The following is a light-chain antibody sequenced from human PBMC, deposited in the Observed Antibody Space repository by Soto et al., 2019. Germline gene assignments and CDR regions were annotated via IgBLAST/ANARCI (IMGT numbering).Light chain of an antibody. V-gene: IGLV2-14*01. CDR3: GSFTTSRIWV. Sequence: QSVLTQPPSASGSPGQSVAISCTGTSSDVGGYNYVSWYQQHPGKAPKLMIYEVNSRPSGISNRFSGSKSGNTASLTISGLQVEDEAEYFCGSFTTSRIWVFGGGTKLTVL. CDR1: SSDVGGYNY. J-gene: IGLJ3*02. CDR2: EVN.